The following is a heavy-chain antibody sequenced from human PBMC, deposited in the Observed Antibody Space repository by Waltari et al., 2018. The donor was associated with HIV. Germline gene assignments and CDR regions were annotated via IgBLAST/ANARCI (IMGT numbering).Heavy chain of an antibody. Sequence: QVQLQQWGAGLLKPSETLSLTCAVYGGSFSGYYWSWIRQPPGKGLAWHGEINHSGSTNYNPSLKSRVTISVDTSKNQFSLKLSSVTAADTAVYYCARGLGYCSGGSCADTGKDTDYFDYWGQGTLVTVSS. J-gene: IGHJ4*02. V-gene: IGHV4-34*01. CDR3: ARGLGYCSGGSCADTGKDTDYFDY. D-gene: IGHD2-15*01. CDR2: INHSGST. CDR1: GGSFSGYY.